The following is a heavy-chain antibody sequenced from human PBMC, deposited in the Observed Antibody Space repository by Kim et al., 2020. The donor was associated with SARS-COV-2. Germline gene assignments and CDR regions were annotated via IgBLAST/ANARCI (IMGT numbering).Heavy chain of an antibody. CDR3: ARGLMVRGYDF. CDR2: IFHTGTS. D-gene: IGHD3-10*01. J-gene: IGHJ4*02. CDR1: GYSISSGYF. V-gene: IGHV4-38-2*02. Sequence: SETLSLNCTVSGYSISSGYFWGWIRQSPGKGLEWIGSIFHTGTSYYSLSLKTRVSMSVNTSKNKFFLKVTSVTAADTAVYNCARGLMVRGYDFWGQGTLVTVSS.